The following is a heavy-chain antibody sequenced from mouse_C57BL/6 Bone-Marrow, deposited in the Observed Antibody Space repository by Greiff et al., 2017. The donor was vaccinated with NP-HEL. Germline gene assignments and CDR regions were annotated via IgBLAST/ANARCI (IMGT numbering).Heavy chain of an antibody. Sequence: QVHVKQPGAELVKPGASVKMSCKASGYTFTSYWITWVKQRPGQGLEWIGDIYPGSGSTNYNEKFKSKATLTVDTSSSTAYMQLSSLTSEDSAVYYCADYGSSSFDYWGQGTTLTVSS. J-gene: IGHJ2*01. CDR2: IYPGSGST. D-gene: IGHD1-1*01. CDR3: ADYGSSSFDY. V-gene: IGHV1-55*01. CDR1: GYTFTSYW.